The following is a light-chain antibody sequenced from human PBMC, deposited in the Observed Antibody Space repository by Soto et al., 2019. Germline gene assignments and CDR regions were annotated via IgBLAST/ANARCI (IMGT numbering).Light chain of an antibody. Sequence: DIQMTQSPSSVSASVGDRVTITCRASQGISRWLGWYQQKPGKGPKLLIYEASTLQRGVPSRFSGYGSGTDFTLTINSLQPEDIATYHCQQFGKLPFTFGQGTKLEIK. CDR2: EAS. CDR3: QQFGKLPFT. J-gene: IGKJ2*01. V-gene: IGKV1D-12*01. CDR1: QGISRW.